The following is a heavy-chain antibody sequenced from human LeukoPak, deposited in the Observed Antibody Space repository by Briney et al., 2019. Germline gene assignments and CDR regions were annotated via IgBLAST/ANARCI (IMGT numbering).Heavy chain of an antibody. Sequence: GGSLRLSCAASGFTFSSYWMSWVRQAPGKGLEWVANIKQDGSEKYYVDSVKGRFTISRDNAKNSLYLQMNSLRAEDTAVYYCARGARWLQSEYYFDYWGQGTLVTVSS. J-gene: IGHJ4*02. D-gene: IGHD5-24*01. CDR2: IKQDGSEK. CDR1: GFTFSSYW. V-gene: IGHV3-7*01. CDR3: ARGARWLQSEYYFDY.